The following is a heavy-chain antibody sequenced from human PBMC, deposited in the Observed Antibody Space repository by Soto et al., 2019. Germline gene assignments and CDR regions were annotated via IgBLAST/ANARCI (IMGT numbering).Heavy chain of an antibody. CDR1: GFTFSSYA. D-gene: IGHD6-13*01. Sequence: GGSLRLSCSASGFTFSSYAMHWVRQAPGKGLEWVAVISYDGSNKYYADSVKGRFTISRDNSKNTLYLQMNSLRAEDTAVYYCARVLRSYSSSGYPKNYYYYGMDVWGQGTTVTVSS. J-gene: IGHJ6*02. CDR3: ARVLRSYSSSGYPKNYYYYGMDV. V-gene: IGHV3-30-3*01. CDR2: ISYDGSNK.